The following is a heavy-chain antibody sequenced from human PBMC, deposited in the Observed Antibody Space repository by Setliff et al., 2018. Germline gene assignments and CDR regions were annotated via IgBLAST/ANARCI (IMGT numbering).Heavy chain of an antibody. CDR3: AKDPTSRYYNFWSGYFTDDYYYYYGMDV. CDR1: GFTFSSYS. D-gene: IGHD3-3*01. Sequence: PGGSLRLSCAASGFTFSSYSMNWVRQAPGKGLEWVSYISSSSSTIYYADSVKGRFTISRDNSKNTLYLQMNSLRAEDTAVYYCAKDPTSRYYNFWSGYFTDDYYYYYGMDVWGQGTTVTVSS. V-gene: IGHV3-48*01. J-gene: IGHJ6*02. CDR2: ISSSSSTI.